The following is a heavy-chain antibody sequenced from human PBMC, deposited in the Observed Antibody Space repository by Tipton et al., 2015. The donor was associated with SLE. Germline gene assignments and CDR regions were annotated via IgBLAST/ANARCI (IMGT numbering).Heavy chain of an antibody. CDR3: ARAIGAKYFNF. J-gene: IGHJ4*02. Sequence: PGLVKPSGTLSLTCVVSGGSISSNKWWNWVRQPPGKGLEWIGQIYHTGTTYYNPSLKTRVSMSVDTSKMQFSLRLTSVTAADTAIYYCARAIGAKYFNFWGQGTLVTVSS. CDR1: GGSISSNKW. V-gene: IGHV4-4*02. CDR2: IYHTGTT. D-gene: IGHD3-16*01.